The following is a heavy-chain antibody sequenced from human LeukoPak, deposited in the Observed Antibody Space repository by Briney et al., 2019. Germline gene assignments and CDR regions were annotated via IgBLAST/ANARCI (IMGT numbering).Heavy chain of an antibody. J-gene: IGHJ3*02. CDR2: INYSGST. Sequence: SETLPLTCTVSGGFISRSSYFWGWIRQPPGKGPEWIASINYSGSTYYHPSVKSRVTISVDTSKNQFSLKVTSVTAADTAVYYCASKSGNYGDGYDIWGQGAMVTVSS. CDR1: GGFISRSSYF. V-gene: IGHV4-39*01. D-gene: IGHD1-26*01. CDR3: ASKSGNYGDGYDI.